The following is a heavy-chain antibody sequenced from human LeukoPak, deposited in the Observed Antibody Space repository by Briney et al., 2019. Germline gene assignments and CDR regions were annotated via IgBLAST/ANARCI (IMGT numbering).Heavy chain of an antibody. J-gene: IGHJ6*02. D-gene: IGHD4-17*01. V-gene: IGHV1-18*01. Sequence: ASVKVSCKASGYTFSSYGIGWVRQAPGQGLEWMGWISAYNGNTNYAQKLQGRVTMTTDTSTSTAYMEVGSLRSDDTAVYYCARSVTQCGMDVWGQGTTVTVSS. CDR1: GYTFSSYG. CDR3: ARSVTQCGMDV. CDR2: ISAYNGNT.